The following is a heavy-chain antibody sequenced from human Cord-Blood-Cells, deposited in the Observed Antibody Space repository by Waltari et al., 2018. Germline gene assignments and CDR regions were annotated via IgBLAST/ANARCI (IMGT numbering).Heavy chain of an antibody. J-gene: IGHJ4*02. CDR1: GGSFSGSY. D-gene: IGHD3-10*01. CDR2: INHSGST. V-gene: IGHV4-34*01. Sequence: QVQLQQWGAGLLKPSETLSLTCAVYGGSFSGSYWSWSRQPPGKGLEWIGEINHSGSTNYNPSLKSRVTISVDTSKNQFSLKLSSVTAADTAVYYCARLLYGSGSYYFDYWGQGTLVTVSS. CDR3: ARLLYGSGSYYFDY.